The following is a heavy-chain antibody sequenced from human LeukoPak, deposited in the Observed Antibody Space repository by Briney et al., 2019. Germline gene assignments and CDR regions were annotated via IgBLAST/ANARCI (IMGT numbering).Heavy chain of an antibody. J-gene: IGHJ3*02. CDR3: ALPSMVRGVKDAFDI. Sequence: PSETLSLTCTVSGGSISSSSYYWGWIRQPPGKGLEWIGSIYYSGSTYYNPSLKSRVTISVDTSKNQFSLKLSSVTAADTAVYYCALPSMVRGVKDAFDIWGQGAMVTVSS. CDR2: IYYSGST. CDR1: GGSISSSSYY. V-gene: IGHV4-39*01. D-gene: IGHD3-10*01.